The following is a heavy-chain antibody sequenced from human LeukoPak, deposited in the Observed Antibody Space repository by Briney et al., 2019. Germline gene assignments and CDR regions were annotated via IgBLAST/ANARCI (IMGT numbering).Heavy chain of an antibody. Sequence: SETLSLTCTVSGGSISSSSYYRGWIRQPPGKGLEWIGSIYYSGSTYYNPSLKSRVTISVDTSKNQFSLKLSSVTAADTAVYYCASRDRLYDYVWGSYRSTPYAAFDIWGQGTMVTVSS. V-gene: IGHV4-39*01. CDR1: GGSISSSSYY. J-gene: IGHJ3*02. D-gene: IGHD3-16*02. CDR3: ASRDRLYDYVWGSYRSTPYAAFDI. CDR2: IYYSGST.